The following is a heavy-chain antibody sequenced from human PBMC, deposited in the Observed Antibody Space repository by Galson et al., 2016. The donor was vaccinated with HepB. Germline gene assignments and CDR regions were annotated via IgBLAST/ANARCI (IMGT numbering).Heavy chain of an antibody. J-gene: IGHJ4*02. CDR1: GFTFSSYA. Sequence: SLRLSCAASGFTFSSYAMAWVRQAPGKGLEWVSGMSDSDDIYYSPTVKGRSTISRDNSKNTVFLQLTSLRAEDTAVYYCAKDKRGHSSAWYWYFDYWGPGTLVSVSS. D-gene: IGHD6-13*01. V-gene: IGHV3-23*01. CDR2: MSDSDDI. CDR3: AKDKRGHSSAWYWYFDY.